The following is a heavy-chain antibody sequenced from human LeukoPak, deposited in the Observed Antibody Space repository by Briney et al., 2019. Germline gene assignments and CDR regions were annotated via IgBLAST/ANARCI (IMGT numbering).Heavy chain of an antibody. J-gene: IGHJ6*03. CDR1: GYTFTGYY. CDR3: ARGYGSGYYYYYMDV. CDR2: INPNSGGT. V-gene: IGHV1-2*06. D-gene: IGHD3-16*01. Sequence: GASVKVSCKASGYTFTGYYMHWVRQAPGQGLEWMGRINPNSGGTNYAQKFQGRVTMTRDTSISTAYMELSRLRFDDTAVYYCARGYGSGYYYYYMDVWGKGTTVTVSS.